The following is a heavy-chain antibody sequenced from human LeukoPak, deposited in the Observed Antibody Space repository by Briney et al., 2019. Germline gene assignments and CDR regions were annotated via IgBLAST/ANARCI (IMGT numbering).Heavy chain of an antibody. CDR1: GFTFGSYA. Sequence: PGGSLRLSCAASGFTFGSYAMYWVRQAPGKGLEWVSSISGSSRHKYYADSVKGRFTISRDNAKNSLYLQMNSLRAEDTAVYYCARTANFAAGYYIDYWGQGTLVTVSS. D-gene: IGHD6-13*01. CDR2: ISGSSRHK. CDR3: ARTANFAAGYYIDY. V-gene: IGHV3-21*01. J-gene: IGHJ4*02.